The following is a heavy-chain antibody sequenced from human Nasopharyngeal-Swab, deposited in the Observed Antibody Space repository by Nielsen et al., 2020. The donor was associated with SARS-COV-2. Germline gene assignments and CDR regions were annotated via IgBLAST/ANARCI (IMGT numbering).Heavy chain of an antibody. J-gene: IGHJ5*02. CDR2: INHSGST. D-gene: IGHD3-3*01. CDR1: GWSSSGYY. CDR3: ARGVPITLVGVVSSGGNQFDP. Sequence: SDTLSLTCAVYGWSSSGYYWSWIRQPPGKGLKWFGEINHSGSTNYNPSLKSRVTISVDTSKNQFSLKLSSVTAADTAVYYCARGVPITLVGVVSSGGNQFDPWGQGTLVTVSS. V-gene: IGHV4-34*01.